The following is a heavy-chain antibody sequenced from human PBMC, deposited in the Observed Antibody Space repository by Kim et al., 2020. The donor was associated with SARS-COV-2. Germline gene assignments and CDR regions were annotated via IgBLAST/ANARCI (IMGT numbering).Heavy chain of an antibody. D-gene: IGHD6-19*01. V-gene: IGHV4-39*01. CDR2: VYSSGST. Sequence: SETLSLTCTVSGDSISTSSDYWGWIRQPPGKGLEWIGSVYSSGSTYYNPSLKSRVTVSVDTSKSQFSLRLTSMTATDTAVYYCARCRRSGLYYIDFWGQGTQVTVSS. CDR3: ARCRRSGLYYIDF. CDR1: GDSISTSSDY. J-gene: IGHJ4*02.